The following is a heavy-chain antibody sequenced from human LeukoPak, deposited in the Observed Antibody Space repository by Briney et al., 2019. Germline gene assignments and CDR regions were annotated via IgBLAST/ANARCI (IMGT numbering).Heavy chain of an antibody. J-gene: IGHJ5*02. D-gene: IGHD3-3*01. CDR1: GFTFSSYG. CDR3: AKGRDDFWSGYYPA. Sequence: GESLRLSCAASGFTFSSYGMHWVRQAPGKGLEWVAFIRYDGTNKYYADSVKGRFTISRDNAKNSLYLQMNSLRAEDTAVYYCAKGRDDFWSGYYPAWGQGTLVTVSS. V-gene: IGHV3-30*02. CDR2: IRYDGTNK.